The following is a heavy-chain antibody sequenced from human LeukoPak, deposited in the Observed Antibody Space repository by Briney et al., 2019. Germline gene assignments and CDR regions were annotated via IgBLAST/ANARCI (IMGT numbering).Heavy chain of an antibody. CDR3: AKDSGEILEWYYFDY. J-gene: IGHJ4*02. D-gene: IGHD3-3*01. CDR2: IRYDGSNK. V-gene: IGHV3-30*02. Sequence: GGSLRLSCAASGFTFSSYGMHWVRQAPGKGLEWVAFIRYDGSNKYYADSVKGRFTISRHNSKNTLYLQMNSLRAEDTAVYYCAKDSGEILEWYYFDYWGQGTLVTVSS. CDR1: GFTFSSYG.